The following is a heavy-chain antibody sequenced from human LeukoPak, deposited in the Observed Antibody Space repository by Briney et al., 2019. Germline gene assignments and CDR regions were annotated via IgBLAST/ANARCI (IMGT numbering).Heavy chain of an antibody. V-gene: IGHV4-59*08. CDR2: IYNSGST. D-gene: IGHD3-10*01. Sequence: SETLSLTCTVSGGSISSYYWSWIRQPPGKGLDWIGYIYNSGSTNYNPSLKSRVTISVDTSKNRFSLNLTSVTAADTAVYYCARRHYYGSGSPTDGMDVWGQGTTVTVSS. CDR3: ARRHYYGSGSPTDGMDV. J-gene: IGHJ6*02. CDR1: GGSISSYY.